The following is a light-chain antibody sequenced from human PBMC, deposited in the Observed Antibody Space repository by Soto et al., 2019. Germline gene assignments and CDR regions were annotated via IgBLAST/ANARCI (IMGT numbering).Light chain of an antibody. CDR2: GAS. CDR1: QSVSNY. Sequence: IVMTQSPATLSVSLGDRATLSCRASQSVSNYLAWYQQKPGQAPRLLIYGASTRATGIPARFSGSGSETDFTLTISSLQSEDFAVYYCQQSYSTLTFGGGTKVEIK. CDR3: QQSYSTLT. V-gene: IGKV3-15*01. J-gene: IGKJ4*01.